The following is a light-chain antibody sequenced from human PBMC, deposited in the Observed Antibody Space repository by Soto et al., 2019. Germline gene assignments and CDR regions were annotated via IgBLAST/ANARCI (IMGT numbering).Light chain of an antibody. V-gene: IGLV1-44*01. Sequence: SVVAQPPPASGAPRPIVALSFFWSSSNIGSNTVTWYQQLPGTAPKLLIYSTSQRSPGVPGRFPGSKSGASASLSISGLQSGDEADYYCAAWDDRLDVYVFGTGTKVTVL. CDR2: STS. J-gene: IGLJ1*01. CDR3: AAWDDRLDVYV. CDR1: SSNIGSNT.